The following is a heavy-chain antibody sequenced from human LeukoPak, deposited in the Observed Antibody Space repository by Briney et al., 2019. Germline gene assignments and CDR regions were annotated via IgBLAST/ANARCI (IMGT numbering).Heavy chain of an antibody. V-gene: IGHV4-34*01. CDR3: ARNGLRAFDI. J-gene: IGHJ3*02. Sequence: SETLSPTCAVYGGSLSGYYWSWIRQPPRKGLEWIGEINHSGSTNYNPSLKSRVTISVDTSKNQFSLKLSSVTAADTAVYYCARNGLRAFDIWGQGTMVTVSS. D-gene: IGHD4-17*01. CDR1: GGSLSGYY. CDR2: INHSGST.